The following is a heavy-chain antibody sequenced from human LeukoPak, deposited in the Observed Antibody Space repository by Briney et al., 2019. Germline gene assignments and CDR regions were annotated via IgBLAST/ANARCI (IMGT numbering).Heavy chain of an antibody. D-gene: IGHD3-10*01. CDR2: FDPEDGET. CDR1: GYTLTELS. V-gene: IGHV1-24*01. J-gene: IGHJ6*03. CDR3: ATSGLYYYGSGSSHPKLYYMDV. Sequence: ASVKVSCKVSGYTLTELSMHWVRQAPGKGLEWMGGFDPEDGETIYAQKFQGRVTMTEDTSTDTAYMELSSLRSEDTAVYYCATSGLYYYGSGSSHPKLYYMDVWGKGTTVTISS.